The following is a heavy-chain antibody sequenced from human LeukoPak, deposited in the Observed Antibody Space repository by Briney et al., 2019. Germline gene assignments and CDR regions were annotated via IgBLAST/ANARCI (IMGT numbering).Heavy chain of an antibody. D-gene: IGHD2-15*01. CDR3: ARVTMVAAASYNWFVP. CDR1: GFTFSNFG. CDR2: IWSDGSNK. J-gene: IGHJ5*02. Sequence: GGSLRLSCAASGFTFSNFGMHWVRQAPGKGLEWVAVIWSDGSNKYYADSVRGRFTISRDNSKNTLYLQMNSLRAEDTAVYYCARVTMVAAASYNWFVPWGQGTLVTVSS. V-gene: IGHV3-33*01.